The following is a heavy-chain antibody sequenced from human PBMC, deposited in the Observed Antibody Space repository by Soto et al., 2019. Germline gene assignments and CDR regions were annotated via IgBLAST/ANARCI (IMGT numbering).Heavy chain of an antibody. D-gene: IGHD6-13*01. Sequence: SETLSLTCTVSGGSISSGGYYWSWIRQHPGKGLEWIGYIYYSGSTYYNPSLKSRVTISVDTSKNQFSLRLSSVTAADTAVYYCARDSNSQNWFDPWGQGTLVTVSS. CDR2: IYYSGST. J-gene: IGHJ5*02. V-gene: IGHV4-31*03. CDR3: ARDSNSQNWFDP. CDR1: GGSISSGGYY.